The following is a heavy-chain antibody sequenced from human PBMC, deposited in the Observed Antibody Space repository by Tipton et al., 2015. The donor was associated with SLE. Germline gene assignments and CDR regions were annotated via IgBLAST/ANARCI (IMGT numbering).Heavy chain of an antibody. D-gene: IGHD6-13*01. Sequence: TLSLTCTVSGGSISSSTYYWGWIRQPPGKGLEWIGNIYYSGSTYYNPSLKSRVTISVDTSKNQFSLKLSSVTAADTAVYYCASPSIAAAGKGDYYYYYYYVDVWGKGTTVTVSS. CDR1: GGSISSSTYY. J-gene: IGHJ6*03. V-gene: IGHV4-39*01. CDR3: ASPSIAAAGKGDYYYYYYYVDV. CDR2: IYYSGST.